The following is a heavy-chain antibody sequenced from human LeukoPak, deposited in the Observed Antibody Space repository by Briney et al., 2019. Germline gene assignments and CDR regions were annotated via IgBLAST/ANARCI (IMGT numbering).Heavy chain of an antibody. CDR3: ARGRIWFGELLYYFDY. CDR2: INHSGST. V-gene: IGHV4-34*01. CDR1: GGSFSGYY. J-gene: IGHJ4*02. D-gene: IGHD3-10*01. Sequence: SETLSLTGAGYGGSFSGYYWSWIRQPPGKGLEWIGEINHSGSTNYNPSLKSRVTISVDTSKDQFSLKLSSVTAADTAVYYCARGRIWFGELLYYFDYWGQGTLVTVSS.